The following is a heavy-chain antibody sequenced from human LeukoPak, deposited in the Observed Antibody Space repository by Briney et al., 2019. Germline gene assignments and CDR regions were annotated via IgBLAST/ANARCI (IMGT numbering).Heavy chain of an antibody. V-gene: IGHV4-39*07. CDR1: GGSISSSSYY. CDR3: ARDTGGETDFWSGDHWFDP. Sequence: PSETLSLTCTVSGGSISSSSYYWGWIRQPPGKGLEWIGSIYYSGSTYYNPSLKSRVTISVDTSKNQFSLKLSSVTAADTALYYCARDTGGETDFWSGDHWFDPWGQGTLVTVSS. J-gene: IGHJ5*02. D-gene: IGHD3-3*01. CDR2: IYYSGST.